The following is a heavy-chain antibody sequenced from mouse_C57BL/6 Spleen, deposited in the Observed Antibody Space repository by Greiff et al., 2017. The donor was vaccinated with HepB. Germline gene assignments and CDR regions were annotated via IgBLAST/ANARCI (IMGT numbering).Heavy chain of an antibody. J-gene: IGHJ2*01. Sequence: VQLQQSGPELVKPGASVKISCKASGYAFSSSWMNWVKQRPGKGLEWIGRIYPGDGDTNYNGKFKGQATLTADKSSSTAYMQLSSLTSEDSAVYFCARSDSNYGFDYWGQGTTLTVSS. D-gene: IGHD2-5*01. CDR1: GYAFSSSW. CDR3: ARSDSNYGFDY. CDR2: IYPGDGDT. V-gene: IGHV1-82*01.